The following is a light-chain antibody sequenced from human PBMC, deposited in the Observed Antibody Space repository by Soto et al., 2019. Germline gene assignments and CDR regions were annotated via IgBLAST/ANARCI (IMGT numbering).Light chain of an antibody. Sequence: DIQMTQSPSTLSASVGDRVTITCRASQSIGNWLAWYHQKPGKAPKLLIYDASSLQSGVPSRFSGSGSGTEFTLTISSLQHDDFATYYCQQYNSYSWTFGQGTKVEIK. CDR3: QQYNSYSWT. J-gene: IGKJ1*01. V-gene: IGKV1-5*01. CDR2: DAS. CDR1: QSIGNW.